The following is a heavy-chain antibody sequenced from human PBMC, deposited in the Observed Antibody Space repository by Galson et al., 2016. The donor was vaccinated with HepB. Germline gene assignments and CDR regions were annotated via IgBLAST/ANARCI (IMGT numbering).Heavy chain of an antibody. CDR2: IWYDGSNK. CDR1: GFTFSSYA. V-gene: IGHV3-33*08. CDR3: ARDIGDFWSGYSPHFDY. D-gene: IGHD3-3*01. Sequence: SLRLSCAASGFTFSSYAMSWVRQAPGKGLEWVAVIWYDGSNKYYADSVKGRFTISRDNFKNTLYLQMNSLRAEDTAVYYCARDIGDFWSGYSPHFDYWGQGTLVTVSS. J-gene: IGHJ4*02.